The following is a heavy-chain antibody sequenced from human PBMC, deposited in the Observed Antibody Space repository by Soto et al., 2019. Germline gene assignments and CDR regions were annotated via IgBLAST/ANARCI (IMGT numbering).Heavy chain of an antibody. V-gene: IGHV3-43*01. CDR1: GFTFDDHN. CDR2: ISWDGETT. CDR3: ASSQGDY. Sequence: EVYLVEPGGAVVQPGGSLRLSCAASGFTFDDHNMYWVRQVSGKGLEWVSLISWDGETTYYADSVKGRFTISRVNSKNSLYLQLNALTTEDSGLYYCASSQGDYWGQGTLVTVAS. J-gene: IGHJ4*02. D-gene: IGHD6-6*01.